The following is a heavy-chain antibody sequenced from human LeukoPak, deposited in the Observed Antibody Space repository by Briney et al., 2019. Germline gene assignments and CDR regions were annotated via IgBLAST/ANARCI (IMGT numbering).Heavy chain of an antibody. J-gene: IGHJ4*02. Sequence: PSETLSLTCSVSGGSINFYYWNRNRQPAGKGLEWIGRIYSTGSTNYSPSLKSRVTMSVDKSKNQCSLNLSSVTAADTAVYYCARHRSIDGYYYYFDYWGQGTLVTVSS. CDR3: ARHRSIDGYYYYFDY. CDR1: GGSINFYY. CDR2: IYSTGST. V-gene: IGHV4-4*07. D-gene: IGHD5-24*01.